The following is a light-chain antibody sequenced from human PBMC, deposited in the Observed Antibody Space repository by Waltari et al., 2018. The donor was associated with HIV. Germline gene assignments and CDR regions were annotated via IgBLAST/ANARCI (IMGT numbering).Light chain of an antibody. V-gene: IGKV3-20*01. CDR1: QTLNSNY. Sequence: DIVLTQLPGTLSLSQGERSTLFSRASQTLNSNYLAWYQQKPGQAPMRVIHGASTRATGIPDRFSGSGSGTDFTLSINRLEPEDSAVYYCHQYSTSAITFGQGTRLEIK. CDR2: GAS. CDR3: HQYSTSAIT. J-gene: IGKJ5*01.